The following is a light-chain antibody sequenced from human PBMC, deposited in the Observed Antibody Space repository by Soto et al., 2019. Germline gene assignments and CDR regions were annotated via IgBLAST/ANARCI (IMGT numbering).Light chain of an antibody. J-gene: IGLJ1*01. CDR3: TSYAGSTYV. Sequence: QSALTQPPSASRSPGQSVTISCNGTSSDVGGYKYVSWYQQHPGKAPKLIIYQVSERPSGVPGRFSGSKSGNTASLTVSGLQAEDDADYYCTSYAGSTYVFGTGTKLTVL. CDR2: QVS. V-gene: IGLV2-8*02. CDR1: SSDVGGYKY.